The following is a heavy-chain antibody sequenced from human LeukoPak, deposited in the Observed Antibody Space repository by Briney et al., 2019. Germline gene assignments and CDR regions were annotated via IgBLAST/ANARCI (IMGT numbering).Heavy chain of an antibody. D-gene: IGHD3-10*01. Sequence: SVKVSCKASGGTFSSYAISWVRQAPGQGLEWMGGIIPIFGTANYAQKFQGRVTITADKSTSTAYMELSSLRSEDTAVYYCARVVKSPDITTVRGVTPSNWFDPWGQGTLVTVSS. J-gene: IGHJ5*02. V-gene: IGHV1-69*06. CDR1: GGTFSSYA. CDR2: IIPIFGTA. CDR3: ARVVKSPDITTVRGVTPSNWFDP.